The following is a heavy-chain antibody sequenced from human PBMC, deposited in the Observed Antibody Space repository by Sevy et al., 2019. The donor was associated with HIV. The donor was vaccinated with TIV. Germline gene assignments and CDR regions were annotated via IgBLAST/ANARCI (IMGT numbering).Heavy chain of an antibody. Sequence: GGYLRLSCAASGFTFSSYGMHWVRQAPGKGLEWVAVIWYDGSNKYYADSVKGRFTISRDNSKNTLYLQMNSLRAEDTTVYYCARSPPGLAAAVSEMDVWGKGTTVTVSS. V-gene: IGHV3-33*01. J-gene: IGHJ6*04. CDR1: GFTFSSYG. CDR3: ARSPPGLAAAVSEMDV. D-gene: IGHD6-13*01. CDR2: IWYDGSNK.